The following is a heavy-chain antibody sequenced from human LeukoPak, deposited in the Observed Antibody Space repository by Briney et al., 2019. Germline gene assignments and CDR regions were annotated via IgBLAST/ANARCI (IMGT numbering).Heavy chain of an antibody. Sequence: PGGSLRLSCAASGFTFSSYAMHWVRQAPGKGLEWVAVISYGGSNKYYADSVKGRFTISRDNSKNTLYLQMNSLRAEDTAVYYCAREGRYCSGGSCYIDYWGQGTLVTVSS. CDR2: ISYGGSNK. V-gene: IGHV3-30-3*01. CDR1: GFTFSSYA. CDR3: AREGRYCSGGSCYIDY. D-gene: IGHD2-15*01. J-gene: IGHJ4*02.